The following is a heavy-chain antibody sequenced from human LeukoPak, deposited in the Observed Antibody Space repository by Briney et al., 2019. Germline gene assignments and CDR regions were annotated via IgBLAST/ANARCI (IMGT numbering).Heavy chain of an antibody. Sequence: PGGSLRLSCTVSGFTFSDYCMTWVRQAPGKGLEWLSYISGNSGDINYLDSVRGRFTISRDNAKNSLYLQMNSLRVEDAAVYYCTRDPRRLDYLGQGTLVTVSS. CDR1: GFTFSDYC. CDR3: TRDPRRLDY. J-gene: IGHJ4*02. V-gene: IGHV3-11*05. CDR2: ISGNSGDI.